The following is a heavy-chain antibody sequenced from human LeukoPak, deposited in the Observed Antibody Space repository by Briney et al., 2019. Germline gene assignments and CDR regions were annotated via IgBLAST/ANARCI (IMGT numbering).Heavy chain of an antibody. CDR1: GGSISSSNW. CDR2: IYHSGST. V-gene: IGHV4-4*02. Sequence: PSETLSLTCTVSGGSISSSNWWSWVRQPPGKGLEWIGEIYHSGSTNYNPPLKSRVTISVDKSKNQFSLKLSSVTAADTAVYYCAREVYDSSGNGFDIWGQGTMVTVSS. D-gene: IGHD3-22*01. CDR3: AREVYDSSGNGFDI. J-gene: IGHJ3*02.